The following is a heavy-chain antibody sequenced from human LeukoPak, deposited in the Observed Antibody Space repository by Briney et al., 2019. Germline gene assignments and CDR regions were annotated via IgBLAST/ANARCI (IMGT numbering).Heavy chain of an antibody. Sequence: PSETLSLTCAVCGGSFTGYHWNWIRQSPQRGLEWIGEINHRGHPHYNPSLESRLTISVDTSKNQFSLTLRSVTGADTAVYYCARDPTTVVSAPYYFDFWGQGTPVTVSS. CDR2: INHRGHP. CDR3: ARDPTTVVSAPYYFDF. J-gene: IGHJ4*02. D-gene: IGHD3-22*01. V-gene: IGHV4-34*01. CDR1: GGSFTGYH.